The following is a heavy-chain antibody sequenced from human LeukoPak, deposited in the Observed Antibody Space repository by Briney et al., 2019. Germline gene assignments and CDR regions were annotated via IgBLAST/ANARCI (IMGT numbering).Heavy chain of an antibody. D-gene: IGHD5-18*01. V-gene: IGHV1-69*10. CDR1: GGTFSSYA. CDR2: IIPILGIA. CDR3: ATQPENSYGYDPFDY. Sequence: SVKVSCKASGGTFSSYAISWVRQAPGQGLEWMGRIIPILGIANYAQKFQGRVTITADKSTSTAYMELSSLRSEDTAVYYCATQPENSYGYDPFDYWGQGTLVTVSS. J-gene: IGHJ4*02.